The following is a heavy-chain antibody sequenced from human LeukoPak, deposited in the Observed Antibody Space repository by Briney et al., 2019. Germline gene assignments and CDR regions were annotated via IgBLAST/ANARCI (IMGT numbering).Heavy chain of an antibody. Sequence: GGSLRLSCAASAFTFSDYAMHWVRQAPGKGLEYVSVISSNGGSTYYADSVKSRFTISRDNSKNTLYLQMGSLRAEDLAVYYCASGPGAEPELTTLFLDYWGQGTLVAVSS. D-gene: IGHD7-27*01. CDR3: ASGPGAEPELTTLFLDY. V-gene: IGHV3-64*02. CDR2: ISSNGGST. J-gene: IGHJ4*02. CDR1: AFTFSDYA.